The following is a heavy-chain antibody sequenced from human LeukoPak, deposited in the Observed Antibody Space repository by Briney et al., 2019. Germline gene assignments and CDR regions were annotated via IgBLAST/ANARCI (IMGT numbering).Heavy chain of an antibody. CDR1: GFSLSTSGVG. J-gene: IGHJ5*02. D-gene: IGHD6-13*01. CDR3: AHRPPGIAAAGTLNWFDP. CDR2: FYWNDDK. Sequence: SGPTLVNPTQTLTLTCTFSGFSLSTSGVGVGWIRQPPGKALEWLALFYWNDDKRYSPSLKSRLTITKDTSKNQVVLTMTNMDPVDTATYYCAHRPPGIAAAGTLNWFDPWGQGTLVTVSS. V-gene: IGHV2-5*01.